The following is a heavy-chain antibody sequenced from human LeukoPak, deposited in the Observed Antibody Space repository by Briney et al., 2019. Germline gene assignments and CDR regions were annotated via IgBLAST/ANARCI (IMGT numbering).Heavy chain of an antibody. D-gene: IGHD2-2*01. CDR2: IRWNSGGI. CDR1: GFTLDDYA. J-gene: IGHJ4*02. Sequence: GGSLRLSCAASGFTLDDYAMHCVRQAPGKGLGWVSGIRWNSGGIDYADSVKGRFTISRDNAKNSLYLQMNSLRAEDTALYYCAKGYCSSTSCHPDYGGEGTVVSVSS. CDR3: AKGYCSSTSCHPDY. V-gene: IGHV3-9*01.